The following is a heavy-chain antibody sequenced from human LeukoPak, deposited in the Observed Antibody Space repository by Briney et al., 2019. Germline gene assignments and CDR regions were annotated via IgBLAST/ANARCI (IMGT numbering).Heavy chain of an antibody. D-gene: IGHD1-26*01. J-gene: IGHJ4*02. CDR1: GFSFSDFY. V-gene: IGHV3-11*01. CDR2: IGTRSNPI. CDR3: AREARGSGRDFDY. Sequence: PGGSLRLSCAASGFSFSDFYMSWIRQAPGMGLEWISYIGTRSNPIYYADSVKGRFTISRDDAKNSLYLQMNSLRDEDTAVYSCAREARGSGRDFDYWGQGILVTVSS.